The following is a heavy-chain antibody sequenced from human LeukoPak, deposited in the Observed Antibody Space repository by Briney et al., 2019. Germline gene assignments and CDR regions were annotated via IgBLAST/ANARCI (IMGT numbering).Heavy chain of an antibody. D-gene: IGHD3-3*01. V-gene: IGHV4-38-2*01. J-gene: IGHJ4*02. CDR1: GYSIGSGYY. CDR3: ARRITIFGVVIMEYFDY. Sequence: PSETLSLTCAVSGYSIGSGYYWGWIRQPPGKGLEWIGSIYHSGSTYYNPSLKSRVTISVDTSKNQFSLKLSSVTAADTAVYYCARRITIFGVVIMEYFDYWGQGTLVTVSS. CDR2: IYHSGST.